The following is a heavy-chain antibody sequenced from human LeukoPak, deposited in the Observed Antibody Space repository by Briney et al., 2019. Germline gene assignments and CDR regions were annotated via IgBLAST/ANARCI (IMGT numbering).Heavy chain of an antibody. CDR1: GGTFSSYA. V-gene: IGHV1-69*13. D-gene: IGHD5-24*01. CDR2: IIPIFGTA. Sequence: ASVKVSCKASGGTFSSYAISWVRQAPGQGLEWMGGIIPIFGTANYAQKFQGRVTITADESTSTAYMELSSLRSEDTAVYYCARGSRWLQFFDYFDYWGQGTLVTVSS. J-gene: IGHJ4*02. CDR3: ARGSRWLQFFDYFDY.